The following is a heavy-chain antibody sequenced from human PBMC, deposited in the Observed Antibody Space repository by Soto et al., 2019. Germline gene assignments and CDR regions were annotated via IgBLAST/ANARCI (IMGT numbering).Heavy chain of an antibody. J-gene: IGHJ6*02. Sequence: TLSHTCTVSGRSISDGRYYWCWIRQSPGKGLEWIACISHSGSTYYNPSLKSRVTISVDRSKNQFSLKLSSVTAADTAVYYCATVPDVWGQGTTVTVSS. V-gene: IGHV4-30-2*06. CDR1: GRSISDGRYY. CDR3: ATVPDV. CDR2: ISHSGST.